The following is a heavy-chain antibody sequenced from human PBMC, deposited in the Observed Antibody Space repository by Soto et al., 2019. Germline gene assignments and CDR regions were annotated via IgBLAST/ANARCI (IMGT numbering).Heavy chain of an antibody. J-gene: IGHJ4*02. V-gene: IGHV3-7*03. Sequence: GGSLRLSCAASRFSFSTYWMTWVRQAPGKGLEWVASIKQDGSETNYVDSVKGRFTISRDISTNMVYLQMSSLTDEDTAVYYCVRAREPEYSSAIFFDIWGQGALVTVSS. CDR3: VRAREPEYSSAIFFDI. D-gene: IGHD5-18*01. CDR2: IKQDGSET. CDR1: RFSFSTYW.